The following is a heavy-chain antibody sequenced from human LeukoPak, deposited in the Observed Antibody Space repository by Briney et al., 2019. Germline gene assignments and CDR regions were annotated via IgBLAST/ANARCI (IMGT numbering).Heavy chain of an antibody. Sequence: ASVKVSCKASGYTFTSYGISWVRQAPGQGLEWMGWINPNSGGTNYAQKFQGRVTMTRDTSISTAYMELSRLRSDDTAVYYCAREAVVVPAAYFDYWGQGTLVTVSS. D-gene: IGHD2-2*01. CDR2: INPNSGGT. J-gene: IGHJ4*02. CDR3: AREAVVVPAAYFDY. V-gene: IGHV1-2*02. CDR1: GYTFTSYG.